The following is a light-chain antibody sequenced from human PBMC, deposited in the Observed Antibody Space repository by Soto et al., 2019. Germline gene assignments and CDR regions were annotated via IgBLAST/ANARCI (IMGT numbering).Light chain of an antibody. CDR2: DVN. J-gene: IGLJ1*01. V-gene: IGLV2-11*01. CDR1: SSDIGDYNY. Sequence: ALTQPRSVSGSPGQSVTISCTGTSSDIGDYNYVSWYQQHPGKVPKVMIYDVNKRPSGVPDRFSGSKSDNTASLTISGLQAEDEADYYCFSYAGRYLYVFGSGTKGTVL. CDR3: FSYAGRYLYV.